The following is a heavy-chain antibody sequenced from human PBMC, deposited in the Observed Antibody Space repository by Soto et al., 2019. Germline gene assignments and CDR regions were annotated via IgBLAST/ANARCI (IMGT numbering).Heavy chain of an antibody. Sequence: EVQLVESGGGLVQPGGSLRLSCAASGFTFSSYWMSWVRQAPGKGLEWVANIKQDGSEKYYVDSVKGRFTIARDNAKNSLYLQMNSLRAEDTAVYYCARAIAARPFDYWGQGTLVTVSS. V-gene: IGHV3-7*05. CDR2: IKQDGSEK. D-gene: IGHD6-6*01. J-gene: IGHJ4*02. CDR1: GFTFSSYW. CDR3: ARAIAARPFDY.